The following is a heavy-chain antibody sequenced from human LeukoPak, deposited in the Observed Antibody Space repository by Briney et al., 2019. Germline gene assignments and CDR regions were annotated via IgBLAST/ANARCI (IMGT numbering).Heavy chain of an antibody. D-gene: IGHD3-10*01. V-gene: IGHV1-2*06. Sequence: GASVKVSCKASGYTFTGYYMHWVRQAPGQGLEWMGRINPNSGGTNYAQKFQGRVTMTRDTSISTAYMELSRLRSDDTAVYYCARGRGITMVRGVTTQGPDYWGQGTLVTVSS. CDR2: INPNSGGT. CDR3: ARGRGITMVRGVTTQGPDY. J-gene: IGHJ4*02. CDR1: GYTFTGYY.